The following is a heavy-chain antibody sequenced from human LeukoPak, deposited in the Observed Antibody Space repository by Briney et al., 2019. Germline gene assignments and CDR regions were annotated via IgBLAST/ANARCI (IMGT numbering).Heavy chain of an antibody. V-gene: IGHV3-23*01. D-gene: IGHD1-26*01. CDR1: GFTLSSYA. Sequence: GGSLRLSCAASGFTLSSYAMSWVRQAPGKGLEWVSAISGSGGSTYYADSMKGRFTISRDNSKNTLYLQMNSLRAEDTAVYYCAKGKWREGATFDYWGQGTLVTVSS. J-gene: IGHJ4*02. CDR2: ISGSGGST. CDR3: AKGKWREGATFDY.